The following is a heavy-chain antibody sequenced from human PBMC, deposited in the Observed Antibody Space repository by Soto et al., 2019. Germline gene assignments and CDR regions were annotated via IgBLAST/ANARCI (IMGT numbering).Heavy chain of an antibody. CDR1: GGTFSSYA. J-gene: IGHJ5*02. CDR3: AGDPDSHYNDSHASSYP. D-gene: IGHD3-22*01. Sequence: SVKVSCKASGGTFSSYAISCVRQSPGQGLEWMGGIIPIFGTANYAQKFQGRVTISADKFTGTAYMELTRLRSDDTAVYYCAGDPDSHYNDSHASSYPWGQGTLVTVSS. V-gene: IGHV1-69*06. CDR2: IIPIFGTA.